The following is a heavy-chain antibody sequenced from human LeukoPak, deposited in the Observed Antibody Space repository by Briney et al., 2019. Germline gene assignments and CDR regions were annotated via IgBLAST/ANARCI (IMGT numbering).Heavy chain of an antibody. Sequence: GGSLRLSCAASGFTFSSYAMHWVRQAPGEGLEWVAVISYDGSNKYYADSVKGRFTISRDNSKNTLYLQMNSLRAEDTAVYYCARGGMATTKVGYFDYWGQGTLVTVSS. CDR1: GFTFSSYA. D-gene: IGHD5-24*01. CDR2: ISYDGSNK. J-gene: IGHJ4*02. V-gene: IGHV3-30-3*01. CDR3: ARGGMATTKVGYFDY.